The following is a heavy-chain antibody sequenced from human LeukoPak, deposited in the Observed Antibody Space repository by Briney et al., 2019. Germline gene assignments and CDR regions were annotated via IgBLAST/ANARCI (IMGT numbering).Heavy chain of an antibody. D-gene: IGHD3-16*01. CDR1: GGSISSSSYY. J-gene: IGHJ4*02. CDR2: IYYSGST. CDR3: AKRGGEGIEYYFDY. Sequence: SETLSLTCTVSGGSISSSSYYWGWIRQPPGKGLEWIGSIYYSGSTYYNPSLKSRVTISVDTSKNQFSLKLSSVTAADTAVYYCAKRGGEGIEYYFDYWGQGTPVTVSS. V-gene: IGHV4-39*07.